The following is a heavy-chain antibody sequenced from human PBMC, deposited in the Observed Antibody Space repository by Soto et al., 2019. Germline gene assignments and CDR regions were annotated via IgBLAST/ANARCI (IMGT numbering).Heavy chain of an antibody. CDR2: IYYSGST. CDR1: GGSISSGDYY. D-gene: IGHD3-22*01. CDR3: ARDSPYYYDSSGSRTYYYYYGMDV. Sequence: SETLSLTCTVSGGSISSGDYYWSWIRQPPGKGLEWIGYIYYSGSTYYNPSLKSRVTISVDTSKNQFSLKLSSVTAADTAVYYCARDSPYYYDSSGSRTYYYYYGMDVWRQRTTVTVSS. J-gene: IGHJ6*02. V-gene: IGHV4-30-4*01.